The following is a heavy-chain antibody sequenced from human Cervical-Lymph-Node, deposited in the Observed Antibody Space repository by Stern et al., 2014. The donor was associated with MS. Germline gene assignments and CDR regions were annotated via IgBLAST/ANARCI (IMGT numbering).Heavy chain of an antibody. J-gene: IGHJ4*02. D-gene: IGHD1-26*01. CDR2: ISYDGSKN. CDR3: ARGSGSFLMEYFFDY. CDR1: GFAFSTYA. V-gene: IGHV3-30*07. Sequence: VQLVESGGGVVQPGRSLRLSCAASGFAFSTYAMHWVRQAPGKGLEWVAVISYDGSKNYYADSVKGRFTISRDTSKNTLYLQMNGLRAEDTAVYYCARGSGSFLMEYFFDYWGQGTLVTVSS.